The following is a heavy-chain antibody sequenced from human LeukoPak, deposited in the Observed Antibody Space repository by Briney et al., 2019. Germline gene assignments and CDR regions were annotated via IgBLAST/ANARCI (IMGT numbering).Heavy chain of an antibody. V-gene: IGHV3-23*01. CDR1: GFTFSSYA. CDR2: ISGSGGST. D-gene: IGHD2-15*01. CDR3: AKLSRVVVVAPFDY. Sequence: PGGSLRLSCAASGFTFSSYAMSWVRQAPGKGLEGVSGISGSGGSTYYADSVKGRFTISRDNSKNTLYLQMNSLRAEDTAVYYCAKLSRVVVVAPFDYWGQGTLVTVSS. J-gene: IGHJ4*02.